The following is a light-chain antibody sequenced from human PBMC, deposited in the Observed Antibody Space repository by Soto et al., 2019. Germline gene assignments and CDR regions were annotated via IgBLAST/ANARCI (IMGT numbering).Light chain of an antibody. J-gene: IGKJ1*01. CDR1: QSISTW. Sequence: DIQMTQSPSTLSASVGDSVTITCRASQSISTWLAWYQQKPGKAPKLLIYDASSLEGGVPSRFSGSGSGTEFTLTISGLQPDDFATYYCQQYNSFSWTFGQGTMVDIK. CDR2: DAS. CDR3: QQYNSFSWT. V-gene: IGKV1-5*01.